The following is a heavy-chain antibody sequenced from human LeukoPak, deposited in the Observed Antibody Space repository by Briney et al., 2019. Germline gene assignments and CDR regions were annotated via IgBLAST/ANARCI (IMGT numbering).Heavy chain of an antibody. CDR2: IYHSGST. D-gene: IGHD3-10*01. J-gene: IGHJ6*03. CDR3: ARDRLNYYGSGRVVYYYYMDV. V-gene: IGHV4-4*02. Sequence: SETLSLTCDVSGGSISSSNWWSWVRQPPGKGLEWIGEIYHSGSTNYNPSLKSRVTISVDKSKNQFSLKLSSVTAADTAVYYCARDRLNYYGSGRVVYYYYMDVWGKGTTVTISS. CDR1: GGSISSSNW.